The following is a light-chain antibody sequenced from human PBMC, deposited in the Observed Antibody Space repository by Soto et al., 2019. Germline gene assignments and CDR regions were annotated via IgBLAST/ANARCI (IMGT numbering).Light chain of an antibody. V-gene: IGKV1D-12*01. J-gene: IGKJ5*01. CDR2: SAS. CDR3: QQANSLPVT. CDR1: QGIRTW. Sequence: DIQMTQSPSSLSASVGDRVIITCWASQGIRTWLAWYQQKPGRAPNLLIYSASTLQTGVPSRFSGSGSGTDFALTISSLQPEDFATYYCQQANSLPVTFGQGTRLEIK.